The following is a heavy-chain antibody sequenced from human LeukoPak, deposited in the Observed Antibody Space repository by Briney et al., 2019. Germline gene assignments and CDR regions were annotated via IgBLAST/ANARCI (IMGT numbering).Heavy chain of an antibody. Sequence: SETLSLTCAVYGGSFSDYYWTWIRQPPGKGLEWIGEINHSGSPNNNPSLKSRVTISVDTSKNQFSLKLSSVTAADTAVYYCARESADKVPFDYWGQGTLVTVSS. CDR1: GGSFSDYY. CDR3: ARESADKVPFDY. J-gene: IGHJ4*02. CDR2: INHSGSP. V-gene: IGHV4-34*01. D-gene: IGHD3-22*01.